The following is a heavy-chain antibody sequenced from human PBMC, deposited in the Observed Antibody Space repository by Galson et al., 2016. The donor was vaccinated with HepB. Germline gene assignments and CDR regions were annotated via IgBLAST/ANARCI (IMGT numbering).Heavy chain of an antibody. Sequence: SETLSLTCTVSGGSIGSYYWTWIRQPPGKGLDWIGYFYYSGSTNYNPSLKSRVTISVDTSKNQFSLKLSSVTAADTAVYYCARVLRYFGLGYYYGMDVWGQGTTVTVSS. V-gene: IGHV4-59*01. CDR2: FYYSGST. CDR3: ARVLRYFGLGYYYGMDV. D-gene: IGHD3-9*01. J-gene: IGHJ6*02. CDR1: GGSIGSYY.